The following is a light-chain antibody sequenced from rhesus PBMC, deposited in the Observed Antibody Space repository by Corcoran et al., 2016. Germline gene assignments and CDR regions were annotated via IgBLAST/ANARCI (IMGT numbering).Light chain of an antibody. Sequence: DIQMTQSPSSLSASVGDKVTITCRASQVISSWLAWYQQKTGKAPKRLIYAASSLKSGVPSRFRGSGAGTDYTFTISSLQPEDVATYYCQHGYGTPFTFGPGTKLDIK. J-gene: IGKJ3*01. V-gene: IGKV1-18*01. CDR3: QHGYGTPFT. CDR2: AAS. CDR1: QVISSW.